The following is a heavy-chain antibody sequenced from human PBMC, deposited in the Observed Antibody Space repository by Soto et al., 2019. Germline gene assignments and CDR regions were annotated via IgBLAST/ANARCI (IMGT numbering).Heavy chain of an antibody. CDR1: GDTFTSYD. J-gene: IGHJ5*02. CDR2: MNPNSGNT. CDR3: ARGGGLYSSSVPNWFAG. Sequence: ASVKVSCKASGDTFTSYDINWVRQATGQGLEWMGWMNPNSGNTGYAQKFQGRVTMTRNTSITTAYMELSSLRSEDTAVYYCARGGGLYSSSVPNWFAGWGEGTLVTVSS. V-gene: IGHV1-8*01. D-gene: IGHD6-6*01.